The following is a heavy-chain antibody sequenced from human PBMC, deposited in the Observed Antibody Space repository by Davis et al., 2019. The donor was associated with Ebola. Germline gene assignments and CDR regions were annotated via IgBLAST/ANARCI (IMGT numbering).Heavy chain of an antibody. CDR3: ARVIAVAAAEAWFDP. CDR1: GYTFTSYG. V-gene: IGHV1-18*01. Sequence: ASVKVSCKASGYTFTSYGISWVRQAPGQGLEWMGWISAYNGNTNYAQKLQGRVTMTTDTSTSTAYMELRSLRSDDTAVYYCARVIAVAAAEAWFDPWGQGTLVTVSS. D-gene: IGHD6-13*01. J-gene: IGHJ5*02. CDR2: ISAYNGNT.